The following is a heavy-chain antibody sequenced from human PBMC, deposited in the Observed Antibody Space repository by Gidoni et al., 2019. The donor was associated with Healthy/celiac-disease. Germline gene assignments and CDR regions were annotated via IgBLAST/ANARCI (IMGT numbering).Heavy chain of an antibody. CDR1: VGSFSVYY. V-gene: IGHV4-34*01. CDR2: INHSGST. D-gene: IGHD3-22*01. Sequence: QVQLQQWGAGLWQPSESLSLTSAVYVGSFSVYYLSGIRQPPGKVREWIVEINHSGSTNYNPSRKSRVTLSVATSKNQFSLKLSSVTAADTAVYYCARVGSGYIFFDYWGQGTLVTVSS. J-gene: IGHJ4*02. CDR3: ARVGSGYIFFDY.